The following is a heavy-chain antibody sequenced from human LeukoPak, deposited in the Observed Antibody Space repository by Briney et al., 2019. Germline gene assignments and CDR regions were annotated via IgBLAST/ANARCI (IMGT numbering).Heavy chain of an antibody. CDR2: ISWNSGSI. CDR3: AKSHTYGLGESYLDF. V-gene: IGHV3-9*01. D-gene: IGHD5-18*01. CDR1: GYTFDDYA. J-gene: IGHJ4*02. Sequence: PGRSLRLSCEASGYTFDDYAMHWVRQAPGKGLEWVSAISWNSGSIGYADSVKGRFTISRDNGKNSLYLQMNSLRTEDTALYYCAKSHTYGLGESYLDFWGQGTLVSVSS.